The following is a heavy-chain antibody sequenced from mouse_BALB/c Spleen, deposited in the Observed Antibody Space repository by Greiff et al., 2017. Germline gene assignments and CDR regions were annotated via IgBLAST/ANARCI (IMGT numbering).Heavy chain of an antibody. J-gene: IGHJ4*01. CDR3: TRDGSSLYYYAMDY. D-gene: IGHD1-1*01. CDR1: GYTFTSYY. V-gene: IGHV1S81*02. Sequence: QVQLQQSGAELVKPGASVKLSCKASGYTFTSYYMYWVKQRPGQGLEWIGEINPSNGGTNFNEKFKSKATLTVDKSSSTAYMQLSSLTSEDSAVYYCTRDGSSLYYYAMDYWGQGTSVTVSS. CDR2: INPSNGGT.